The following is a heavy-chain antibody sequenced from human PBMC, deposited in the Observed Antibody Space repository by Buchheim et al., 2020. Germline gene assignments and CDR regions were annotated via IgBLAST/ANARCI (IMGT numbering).Heavy chain of an antibody. Sequence: QVQLVESGGGVVQPGRSLRLSCAASGFTFSSYGMHWVRQAPGKGLEWVAVLSYDGSNKYYADSVKGRFTISRANSKNTLYLQMNSLRAEDTAVYYCAKDESLVFLVTAYYYYYGMDVWGQGTT. V-gene: IGHV3-30*18. CDR3: AKDESLVFLVTAYYYYYGMDV. CDR2: LSYDGSNK. D-gene: IGHD2-21*02. CDR1: GFTFSSYG. J-gene: IGHJ6*02.